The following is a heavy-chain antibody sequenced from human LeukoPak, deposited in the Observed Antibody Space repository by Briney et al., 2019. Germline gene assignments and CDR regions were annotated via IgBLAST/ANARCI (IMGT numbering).Heavy chain of an antibody. D-gene: IGHD3-3*01. J-gene: IGHJ4*02. CDR1: GFTFSSYA. V-gene: IGHV3-30-3*01. Sequence: GGSLRLSCAASGFTFSSYAMHWVRQAPGKGLEWVAVIPYDGSNKYYTDSVKGRFTISRDNSKNTLYLQMNSLRAEDTAVYYCARDRGIYDFWSGYYAYWGQGTLVTVSS. CDR3: ARDRGIYDFWSGYYAY. CDR2: IPYDGSNK.